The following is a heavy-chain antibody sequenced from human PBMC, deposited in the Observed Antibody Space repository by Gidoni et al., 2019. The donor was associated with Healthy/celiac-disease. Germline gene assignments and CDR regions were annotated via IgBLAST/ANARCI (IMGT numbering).Heavy chain of an antibody. CDR1: GFTFSDYY. CDR3: AREVRMSWFDP. D-gene: IGHD2-15*01. J-gene: IGHJ5*02. V-gene: IGHV3-11*05. Sequence: QVQLVESGGGLVKPGGSLRLPCAASGFTFSDYYMSWLRQAPGKGLEWVSYISSSSSYTNYADSVKGRFTISRDNAKNSLYLQMNSLRAEDTAVYYCAREVRMSWFDPWGQGTLVTVSS. CDR2: ISSSSSYT.